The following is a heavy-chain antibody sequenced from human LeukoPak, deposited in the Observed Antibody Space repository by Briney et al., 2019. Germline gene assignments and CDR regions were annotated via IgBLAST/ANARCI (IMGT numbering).Heavy chain of an antibody. J-gene: IGHJ4*02. CDR3: GRLRSLDQ. V-gene: IGHV3-7*01. CDR2: IKEDDSEI. Sequence: GGSLRLSCAASGFLFNKYWMTWVRQAPGKGLERVANIKEDDSEIYYVDSVKGRFTISRDNAKKSLYLHMSSLRVEDTAVYFCGRLRSLDQWGQGTLVTVSS. CDR1: GFLFNKYW. D-gene: IGHD5-24*01.